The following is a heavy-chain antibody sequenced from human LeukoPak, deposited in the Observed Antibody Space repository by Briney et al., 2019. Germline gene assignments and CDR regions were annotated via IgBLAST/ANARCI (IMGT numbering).Heavy chain of an antibody. CDR3: VRGAYSSSWLNFDY. V-gene: IGHV3-30*04. CDR1: GFTFSSYA. Sequence: PGGSLRLSCAASGFTFSSYAVHWVRQAPGKGLEWVALIPYDGSNKYYADSVKGRFTVSRDNSKNTLYLQMNSLRAEDTAVYYCVRGAYSSSWLNFDYWGQGTLVTVSS. CDR2: IPYDGSNK. J-gene: IGHJ4*02. D-gene: IGHD6-13*01.